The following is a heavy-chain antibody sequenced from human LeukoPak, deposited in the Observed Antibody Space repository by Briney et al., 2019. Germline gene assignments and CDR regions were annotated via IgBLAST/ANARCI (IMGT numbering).Heavy chain of an antibody. Sequence: PGGSLRLSCAASGFTFSSYAMTWVRQAPGKGLEWVSAISANSGSTYYADSVRGRFTISRDNSKNTLDLQMSSLRAEDTAIYYCAKYYYSGDSPFDYCGQGTLVTVSS. CDR1: GFTFSSYA. J-gene: IGHJ4*02. CDR3: AKYYYSGDSPFDY. CDR2: ISANSGST. V-gene: IGHV3-23*01. D-gene: IGHD2-21*02.